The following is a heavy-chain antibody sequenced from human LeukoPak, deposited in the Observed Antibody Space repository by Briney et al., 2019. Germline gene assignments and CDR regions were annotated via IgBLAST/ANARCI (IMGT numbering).Heavy chain of an antibody. CDR3: ARGPTRHYGSGRGWFDP. D-gene: IGHD3-10*01. J-gene: IGHJ5*02. Sequence: PSETLSLTCAVYGGSFSGYYWSWIRQPPGKGLEWIGEINHSGSTNYNPSLKSRVTISVDTSKNQFSLKLSSVTAADTAVYYCARGPTRHYGSGRGWFDPWGQGTLVTVSS. CDR1: GGSFSGYY. CDR2: INHSGST. V-gene: IGHV4-34*01.